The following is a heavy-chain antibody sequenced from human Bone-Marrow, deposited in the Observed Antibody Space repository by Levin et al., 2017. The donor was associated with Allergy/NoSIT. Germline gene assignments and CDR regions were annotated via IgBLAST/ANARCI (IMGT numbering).Heavy chain of an antibody. D-gene: IGHD5-18*01. Sequence: NTGGSLRLSCAASGFTFSDYYMSWIRQAPGKGLEWVSYISSSGSFIYYADSVTGRFTISRDNAKNSLYLQMNSLRAEDTAVYYCARGEYSYDYGMDVWGQGTTVTVSS. CDR3: ARGEYSYDYGMDV. V-gene: IGHV3-11*01. CDR1: GFTFSDYY. CDR2: ISSSGSFI. J-gene: IGHJ6*02.